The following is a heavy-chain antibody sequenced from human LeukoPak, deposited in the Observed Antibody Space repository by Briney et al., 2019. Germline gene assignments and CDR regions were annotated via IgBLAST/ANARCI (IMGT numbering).Heavy chain of an antibody. CDR1: GFTFNSFA. CDR3: AKSLGVGGYTRYKGFDQ. J-gene: IGHJ4*02. Sequence: PGGSLRLSCAASGFTFNSFAMNWVRQAPGKGLEWVSSISGSDGNSHYADFVKGRFTISRDNSKNTLHLQMNSLRAEDTAVYYCAKSLGVGGYTRYKGFDQWGQGTLVTVSS. CDR2: ISGSDGNS. V-gene: IGHV3-23*01. D-gene: IGHD3-16*02.